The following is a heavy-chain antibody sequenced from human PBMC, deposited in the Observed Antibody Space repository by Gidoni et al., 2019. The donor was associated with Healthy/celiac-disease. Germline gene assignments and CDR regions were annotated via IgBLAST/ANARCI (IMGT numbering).Heavy chain of an antibody. D-gene: IGHD5-12*01. CDR2: ISSSSSYI. Sequence: EVQLVESGGGLVKPGGSLRLAGAASGVTFSSYSMKWVRQVPGKGLEWVSSISSSSSYIYYADSVKGRFTISRDNAKNSLYLQMNSLRAEDTAVYYCAREEVFGPKSYSGYDANYYYGMDVWGQGTTVTVSS. CDR1: GVTFSSYS. J-gene: IGHJ6*02. CDR3: AREEVFGPKSYSGYDANYYYGMDV. V-gene: IGHV3-21*01.